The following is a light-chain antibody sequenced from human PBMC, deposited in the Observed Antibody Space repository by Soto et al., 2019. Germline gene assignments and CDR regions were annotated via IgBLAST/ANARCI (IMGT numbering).Light chain of an antibody. V-gene: IGLV1-44*01. Sequence: VLTQPPSASGPPGQRVTISCSGSSSNIGSNTVNWYQQLPGTAPKLLIYSNNQRPSGVPDRFSGSKSGTSASLAISGLQSEDEADYYCAAWDDSLNGVVFGGGTKLTVL. CDR1: SSNIGSNT. CDR2: SNN. CDR3: AAWDDSLNGVV. J-gene: IGLJ2*01.